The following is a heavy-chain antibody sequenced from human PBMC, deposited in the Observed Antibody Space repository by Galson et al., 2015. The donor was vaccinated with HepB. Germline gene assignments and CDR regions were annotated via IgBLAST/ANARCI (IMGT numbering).Heavy chain of an antibody. CDR3: ARVWEGCGGDCAYFDY. Sequence: ETLSLTCTVSGGPISSSDYYWGWIRQPPGKGLEWIGSMFYSGNTYYNPSLKSRVTISVDTSKNQFSLKLSSVTAADTAVYFCARVWEGCGGDCAYFDYWGQGTLVTVSS. CDR1: GGPISSSDYY. CDR2: MFYSGNT. V-gene: IGHV4-39*07. D-gene: IGHD2-21*01. J-gene: IGHJ4*02.